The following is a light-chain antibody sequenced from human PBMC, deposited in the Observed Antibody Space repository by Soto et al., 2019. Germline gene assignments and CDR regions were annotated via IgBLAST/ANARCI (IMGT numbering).Light chain of an antibody. J-gene: IGKJ2*01. Sequence: EIVLTQSPGTLSLSPGERATLSCRASQSVSSSYLAWYQKPGQAPRLLIYAASSRATSIPDRFSGSGSGTDFTLTISRLEPEDFAVYYCQQYGSSPEYTFGQGTKLEIK. CDR1: QSVSSSY. CDR3: QQYGSSPEYT. V-gene: IGKV3-20*01. CDR2: AAS.